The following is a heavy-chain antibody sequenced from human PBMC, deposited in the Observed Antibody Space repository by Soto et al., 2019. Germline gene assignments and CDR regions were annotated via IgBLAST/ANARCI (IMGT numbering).Heavy chain of an antibody. J-gene: IGHJ5*02. CDR2: IISIFGTT. D-gene: IGHD3-22*01. V-gene: IGHV1-69*13. CDR1: GGTFSSYA. Sequence: PVKVSCKASGGTFSSYAISWLRQAPGQGLEWMGGIISIFGTTNYAQKFQSRVTITADESTSTAYMELRSLRCEDTAVYYCAIHYYDSSGYLNWFDPWGRGTLVTVSS. CDR3: AIHYYDSSGYLNWFDP.